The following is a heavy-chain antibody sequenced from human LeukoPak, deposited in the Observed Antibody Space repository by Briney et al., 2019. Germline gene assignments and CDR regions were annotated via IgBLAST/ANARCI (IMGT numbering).Heavy chain of an antibody. CDR1: GDSISTNHW. CDR3: ARVGDGYNYPFGYYFDY. D-gene: IGHD5-24*01. V-gene: IGHV4-4*02. CDR2: VYHSGST. Sequence: SETLSLTCAVSGDSISTNHWWSWVRQPPGKGLEWIGEVYHSGSTNYNPSLKSRVTISVDTSKNQFSLKLSSVTAADTAVYYCARVGDGYNYPFGYYFDYWGQGTLVTVSS. J-gene: IGHJ4*02.